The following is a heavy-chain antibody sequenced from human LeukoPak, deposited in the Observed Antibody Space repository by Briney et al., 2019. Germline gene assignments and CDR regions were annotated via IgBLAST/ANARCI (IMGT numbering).Heavy chain of an antibody. CDR1: GGSFTGYY. D-gene: IGHD2-2*01. CDR2: INHSGST. V-gene: IGHV4-34*01. Sequence: SETLSLTCAVSGGSFTGYYWNWIRQPPGKGLEWIGEINHSGSTNYNPSLKSRVTISIDTSKTQFSLKLSSVTALDTAVYYCARTLGYCSSTSCYGGAFDIWGQGTMVTVSS. CDR3: ARTLGYCSSTSCYGGAFDI. J-gene: IGHJ3*02.